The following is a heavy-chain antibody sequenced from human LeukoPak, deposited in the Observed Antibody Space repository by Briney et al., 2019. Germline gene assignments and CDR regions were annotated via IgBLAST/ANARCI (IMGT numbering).Heavy chain of an antibody. CDR2: ISTYNGNT. V-gene: IGHV1-18*01. CDR1: GYTFTNYG. J-gene: IGHJ6*03. Sequence: ASVKVSCKASGYTFTNYGISWVRQAPGQGLEWMGWISTYNGNTNYAQKLQGRVTMTTDTSTSTAYMELRSLRSDDTAVYYCATHSSSFYYYYYMDVWGKGTTVTVSS. D-gene: IGHD6-6*01. CDR3: ATHSSSFYYYYYMDV.